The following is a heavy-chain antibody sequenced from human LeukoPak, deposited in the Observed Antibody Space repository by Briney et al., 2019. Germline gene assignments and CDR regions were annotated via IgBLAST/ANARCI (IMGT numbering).Heavy chain of an antibody. CDR1: GFTFSSYA. CDR3: ARDVGATTLGAFDI. J-gene: IGHJ3*02. Sequence: GGSLRLSCAASGFTFSSYAMHWVRQAPGKGLEWVAVISYDGSNKYYADSVKGRFTISRDNSKNTLYLQMNSLRAEDTAVYYCARDVGATTLGAFDIWGQGTMVTVSS. D-gene: IGHD1-26*01. V-gene: IGHV3-30-3*01. CDR2: ISYDGSNK.